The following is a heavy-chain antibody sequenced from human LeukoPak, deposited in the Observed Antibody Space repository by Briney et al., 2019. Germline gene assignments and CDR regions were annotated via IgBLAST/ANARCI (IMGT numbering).Heavy chain of an antibody. V-gene: IGHV3-48*01. D-gene: IGHD1-26*01. CDR2: ISSSSSTI. J-gene: IGHJ4*02. CDR3: ARSRGSSGSYPFDY. CDR1: GFSVGGNY. Sequence: GGSLRLSRAASGFSVGGNYMTWVRQAPGKGLEWVSYISSSSSTIYYAGSVKGRFTISRDNAKNSLFLQINSLRAEDTAVYYCARSRGSSGSYPFDYWGQGTLVTVSS.